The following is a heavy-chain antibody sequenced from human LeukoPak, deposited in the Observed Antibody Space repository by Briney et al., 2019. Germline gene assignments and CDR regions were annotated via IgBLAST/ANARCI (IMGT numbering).Heavy chain of an antibody. Sequence: KPSETLSLTCTVSGGSISSYYWSWIRQPPGKGLEWIGYIYYSGSTNYNPSLKSRVTISVDTSKNQFSLKLSSVTAADTAVYYCASARRDCSGGSCYLFDYWGQGTLVTVSS. CDR1: GGSISSYY. J-gene: IGHJ4*02. CDR3: ASARRDCSGGSCYLFDY. V-gene: IGHV4-59*08. CDR2: IYYSGST. D-gene: IGHD2-15*01.